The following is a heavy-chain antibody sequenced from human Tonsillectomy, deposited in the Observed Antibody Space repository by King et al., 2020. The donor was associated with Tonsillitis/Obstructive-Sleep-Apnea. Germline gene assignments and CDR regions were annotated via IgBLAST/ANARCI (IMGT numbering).Heavy chain of an antibody. CDR2: IHHSGSS. V-gene: IGHV4-59*02. CDR1: GASASSSY. J-gene: IGHJ2*01. CDR3: ARRVLVAGPHWYFDL. Sequence: QLHESGPGLVRPSETMSLTCTVAGASASSSYWSWIRQTPGKGLEWIGFIHHSGSSNYNPSLKSRVSMSIDTSNHQFSLKLTSVAAADTAVYYCARRVLVAGPHWYFDLWGRGTLVTVSS. D-gene: IGHD6-19*01.